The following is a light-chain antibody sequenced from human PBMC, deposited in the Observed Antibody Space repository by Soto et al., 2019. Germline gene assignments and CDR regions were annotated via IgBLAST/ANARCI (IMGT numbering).Light chain of an antibody. CDR3: QQRLFWPLFT. Sequence: EIVLTQSPATVSLSPGESATLSCGASQNIHSFLAWYQQRPGQAPRLLIYDASFRATAIPARFNGSGSGTDFTLTIIRLEPEDFAVYYCQQRLFWPLFTFGQGTRLEIK. CDR1: QNIHSF. CDR2: DAS. V-gene: IGKV3-11*01. J-gene: IGKJ2*01.